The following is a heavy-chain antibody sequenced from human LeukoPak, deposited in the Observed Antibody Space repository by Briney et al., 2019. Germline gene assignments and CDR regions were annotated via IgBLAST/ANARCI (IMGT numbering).Heavy chain of an antibody. V-gene: IGHV3-7*03. D-gene: IGHD3-16*01. CDR3: AKDGRGSSSQNNWFDP. Sequence: PGGSLRLSCAASGFSFSTFWMSWVRQAPGKGLEWVANIKPDGSEKYYADSVKGRFTISRDNAKNSLYLQMSSLRAEDTAVYYCAKDGRGSSSQNNWFDPWGQGTLVTVSS. CDR1: GFSFSTFW. J-gene: IGHJ5*02. CDR2: IKPDGSEK.